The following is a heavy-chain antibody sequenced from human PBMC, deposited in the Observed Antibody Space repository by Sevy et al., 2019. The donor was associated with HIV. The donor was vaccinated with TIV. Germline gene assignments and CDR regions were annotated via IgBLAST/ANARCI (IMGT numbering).Heavy chain of an antibody. J-gene: IGHJ3*02. Sequence: SETLSLTCTVSGGSISSYYWSWIRQPPGKGLEWIGYIYYSGSTNYYPSLKSRVTISVDTSKNQFSLKLSSVTAADTAVYYCARRETSHAFDIWGQGTMVTVSS. CDR1: GGSISSYY. D-gene: IGHD1-26*01. CDR3: ARRETSHAFDI. CDR2: IYYSGST. V-gene: IGHV4-59*01.